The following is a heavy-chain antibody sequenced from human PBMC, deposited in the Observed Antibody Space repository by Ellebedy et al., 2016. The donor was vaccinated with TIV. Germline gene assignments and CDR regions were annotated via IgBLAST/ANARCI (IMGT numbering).Heavy chain of an antibody. CDR3: ARTYGDFYGMDV. CDR1: GGSISSYY. D-gene: IGHD4-17*01. Sequence: SETLSLTXTVSGGSISSYYWSWIRQPPGKGLEWIGYIYYSGSTNYNPSLKSRVTISVDTSKNQFSLKLSSVTAADTAVYYCARTYGDFYGMDVWGQGTTVTVSS. J-gene: IGHJ6*02. CDR2: IYYSGST. V-gene: IGHV4-59*01.